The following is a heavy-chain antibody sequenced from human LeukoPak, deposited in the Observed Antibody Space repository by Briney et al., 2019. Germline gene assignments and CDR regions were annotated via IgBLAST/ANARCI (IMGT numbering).Heavy chain of an antibody. J-gene: IGHJ4*02. Sequence: SETLSLTCTVSGGSISSGDYYWSWLRQPPGTGLEWIGYIYYSGSTYYNPSLKSLVTISVDTSKSQFSLKLSSVTAADTAVYYCATYYGSGRRDFDYWGQGTLVTVSS. CDR1: GGSISSGDYY. CDR2: IYYSGST. V-gene: IGHV4-30-4*08. D-gene: IGHD3-10*01. CDR3: ATYYGSGRRDFDY.